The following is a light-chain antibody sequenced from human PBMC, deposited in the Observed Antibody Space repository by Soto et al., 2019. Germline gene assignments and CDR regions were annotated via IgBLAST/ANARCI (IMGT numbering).Light chain of an antibody. Sequence: DIQLTQSPSFVSASVGDRVTITCRASQDIGNFLAWYQQKPGKAPKLLIYSASTLQSGVPSRFSGSGSAAEFSLTISSLRPEGCGAYFCQQLNSHPLTFGGGNKGDSK. CDR2: SAS. CDR1: QDIGNF. J-gene: IGKJ4*01. CDR3: QQLNSHPLT. V-gene: IGKV1-9*01.